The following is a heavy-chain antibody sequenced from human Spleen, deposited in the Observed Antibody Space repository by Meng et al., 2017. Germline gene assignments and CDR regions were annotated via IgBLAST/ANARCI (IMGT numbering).Heavy chain of an antibody. CDR1: GGSFSGYY. J-gene: IGHJ4*02. Sequence: QGRLQQWGAGLLKPSATLSLTCAVYGGSFSGYYWSWIRQPPGKGLEWIGEINHSGGTNYNPSLKSRATISVDTSQNNLSLKLSSVTAADSAVYYCARGPTTMAHDFNYWGQGTLVTVSS. V-gene: IGHV4-34*01. CDR2: INHSGGT. CDR3: ARGPTTMAHDFNY. D-gene: IGHD4-11*01.